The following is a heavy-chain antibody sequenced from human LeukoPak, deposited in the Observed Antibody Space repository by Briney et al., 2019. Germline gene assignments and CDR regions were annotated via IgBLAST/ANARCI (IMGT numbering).Heavy chain of an antibody. Sequence: PSETLSLTCTVSGGSISSSSYYWGWIRQPPGKGLEWIGSIYYSGSTYYNPSLKSRGTISVDTSKNQFSLKLSSVTAADTAVYYCATQGYSYGDVDYWGQGTLVTVSS. CDR3: ATQGYSYGDVDY. CDR2: IYYSGST. V-gene: IGHV4-39*01. J-gene: IGHJ4*02. D-gene: IGHD5-18*01. CDR1: GGSISSSSYY.